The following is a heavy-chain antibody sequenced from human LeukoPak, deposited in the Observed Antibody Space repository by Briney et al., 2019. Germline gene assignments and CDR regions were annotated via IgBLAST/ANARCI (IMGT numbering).Heavy chain of an antibody. CDR1: GGSIRSGGYY. J-gene: IGHJ6*03. V-gene: IGHV4-30-2*01. CDR2: IYHSGST. Sequence: SQTLSLTCTVSGGSIRSGGYYWSWIRQPPGKGLEWIGYIYHSGSTYYNPSLKSRVTISVDRSKNQFSLKLSSVTAADTAVYYCARVQATSSSFYYYYYMDVWGKGTTVTVSS. CDR3: ARVQATSSSFYYYYYMDV. D-gene: IGHD6-13*01.